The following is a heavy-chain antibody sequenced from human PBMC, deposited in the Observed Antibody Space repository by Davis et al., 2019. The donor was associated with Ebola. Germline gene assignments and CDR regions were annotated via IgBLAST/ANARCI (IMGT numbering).Heavy chain of an antibody. Sequence: ESLKISCAASGITSSGSAMHWLRQAPGKGLEWVARIRSKANSYATAYAASVKGKFTISRDDSKKTAYLKMNRLETDDTAVYYCLYSQQAFDYWGQGTLVTVSS. D-gene: IGHD2-21*01. V-gene: IGHV3-73*01. CDR3: LYSQQAFDY. CDR1: GITSSGSA. J-gene: IGHJ4*02. CDR2: IRSKANSYAT.